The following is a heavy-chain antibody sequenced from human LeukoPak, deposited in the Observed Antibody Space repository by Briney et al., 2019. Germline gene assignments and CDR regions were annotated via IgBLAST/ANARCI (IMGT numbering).Heavy chain of an antibody. V-gene: IGHV1-69*13. D-gene: IGHD3-22*01. CDR1: GGTFSSYA. J-gene: IGHJ4*02. Sequence: ASVKVSCKASGGTFSSYAISWVRQAPGQGLEWMVGIIPIFGTANYAQKFQGRVTITADESTSTAYMELSSLRSEDTAVYYCARSLYYYDSSGSSPLDYWGQGTLVTVSS. CDR3: ARSLYYYDSSGSSPLDY. CDR2: IIPIFGTA.